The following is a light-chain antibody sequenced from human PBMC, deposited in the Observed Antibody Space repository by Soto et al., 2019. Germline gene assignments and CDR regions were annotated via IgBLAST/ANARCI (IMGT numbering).Light chain of an antibody. CDR3: CSYAPNNTWV. V-gene: IGLV2-14*01. CDR1: NTDVGAYNY. Sequence: QSALTQPASVSGSPGQSITISCSGSNTDVGAYNYVSWYQQHPGKGPKLIIYEVNDRPSGISSRFSASKSGNTASLTISGHQPDDEAHYYCCSYAPNNTWVFGGGTQLTVL. J-gene: IGLJ3*02. CDR2: EVN.